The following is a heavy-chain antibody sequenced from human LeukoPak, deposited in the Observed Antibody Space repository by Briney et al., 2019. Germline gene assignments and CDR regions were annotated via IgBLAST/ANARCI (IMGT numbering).Heavy chain of an antibody. Sequence: PGGSLRLSCAASGFTFSSYGMHWVRQAPGKGLEWVAVISYDGSNKYYADSVKGRFTISRDNSKNTLYLQLNSLRAEDTAVYYCAKPDRAYSSRLPPDYWGQGNPGHRLL. V-gene: IGHV3-30*18. CDR1: GFTFSSYG. CDR3: AKPDRAYSSRLPPDY. J-gene: IGHJ4*02. CDR2: ISYDGSNK. D-gene: IGHD6-13*01.